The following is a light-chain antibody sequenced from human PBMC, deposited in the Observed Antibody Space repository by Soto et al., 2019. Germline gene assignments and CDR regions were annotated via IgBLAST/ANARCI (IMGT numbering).Light chain of an antibody. Sequence: QSALTQPASVSGSPGQSITISCTGTSSDVGGYNFVSWYQQHPGKAPKLMIYDVSNRPSGVSNRFSGSKSGNTASLTISGLQDEDEADYYCSSHTTTSTVYVFGTGTKVTVL. V-gene: IGLV2-14*03. J-gene: IGLJ1*01. CDR2: DVS. CDR3: SSHTTTSTVYV. CDR1: SSDVGGYNF.